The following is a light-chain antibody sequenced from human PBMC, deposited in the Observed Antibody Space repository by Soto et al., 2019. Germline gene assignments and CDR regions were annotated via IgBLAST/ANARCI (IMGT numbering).Light chain of an antibody. V-gene: IGLV1-40*01. J-gene: IGLJ2*01. CDR3: QSYDSSLSVL. Sequence: QLVLTQPPSVSGAPGQRVTISCTGSSSNIEAGYDVHLYQQLPGTAPKLLIYGNSNRPSGVPDRFSGSKSGTSASLAITGLQAEDEADYYCQSYDSSLSVLFGGGTKLTVL. CDR2: GNS. CDR1: SSNIEAGYD.